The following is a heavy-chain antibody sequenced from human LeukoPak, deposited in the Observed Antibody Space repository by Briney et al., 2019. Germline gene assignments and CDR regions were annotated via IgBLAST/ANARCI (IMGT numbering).Heavy chain of an antibody. CDR3: AREGYDFWSGFDY. CDR2: IKQDGSGK. Sequence: QPWGVLRLSCAASGFTFSSYWMSWVRQAPGKGLEWVANIKQDGSGKYYVDSVKGRFTISRDNAKNSLYLQMNSLRAEDTAVYYCAREGYDFWSGFDYWGQGTLVTVSS. CDR1: GFTFSSYW. J-gene: IGHJ4*02. V-gene: IGHV3-7*01. D-gene: IGHD3-3*01.